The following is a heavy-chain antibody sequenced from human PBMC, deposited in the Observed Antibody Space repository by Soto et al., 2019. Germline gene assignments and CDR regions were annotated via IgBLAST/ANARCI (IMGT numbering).Heavy chain of an antibody. CDR3: ARDTDGLHY. J-gene: IGHJ4*02. Sequence: HPGGSLRLSCAASGLIFSNYRMHWVRQAPGKGLVWVSCISTDGSITNYADSVKGRFTVSRDNAKNTLYLQMNSLRAEDTALYYCARDTDGLHYWGQGTMVTVSS. CDR1: GLIFSNYR. V-gene: IGHV3-74*01. CDR2: ISTDGSIT.